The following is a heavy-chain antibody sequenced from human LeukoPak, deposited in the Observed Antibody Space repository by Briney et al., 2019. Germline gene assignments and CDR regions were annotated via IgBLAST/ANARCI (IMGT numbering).Heavy chain of an antibody. CDR2: IIPILGIA. V-gene: IGHV1-69*04. Sequence: ASVKVSCKASGGTFSSYAISWVRQAPGQGLEWMGRIIPILGIANYAQKFQGRVTITADESTSTAYMELSSLRSEDTAVYYCARRRVAAMTGAFDIWGQGTMVTVSS. CDR3: ARRRVAAMTGAFDI. CDR1: GGTFSSYA. J-gene: IGHJ3*02. D-gene: IGHD6-13*01.